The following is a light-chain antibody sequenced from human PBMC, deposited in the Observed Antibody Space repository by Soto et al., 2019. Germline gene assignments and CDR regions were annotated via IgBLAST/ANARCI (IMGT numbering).Light chain of an antibody. V-gene: IGKV1-27*01. CDR2: SAS. CDR1: QGIYNY. CDR3: HKYNSALLT. Sequence: DIQMTQSPSSLSASVGDRVTITCRASQGIYNYLAWYQQKPGKAPTLLIYSASTLEAGVPSRFSGSGSGTDFTLTISSLQPEDVATYYCHKYNSALLTFGQGTRLEIK. J-gene: IGKJ5*01.